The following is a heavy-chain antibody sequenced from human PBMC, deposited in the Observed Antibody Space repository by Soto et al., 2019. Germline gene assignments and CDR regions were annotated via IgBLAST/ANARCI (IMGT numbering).Heavy chain of an antibody. CDR3: ATALGCRSTSCTLDY. CDR1: GGTFGSYA. Sequence: QVQLVQSGAEVNKPGSSVKVSCKASGGTFGSYAFSWVRQAPGQGLEWMGGIIPVSGAAHYAQKFQGRVTISEDESTSTAYMELSSLSSQDTAVYYCATALGCRSTSCTLDYWGQGTRVIVSS. D-gene: IGHD2-2*01. CDR2: IIPVSGAA. V-gene: IGHV1-69*01. J-gene: IGHJ4*02.